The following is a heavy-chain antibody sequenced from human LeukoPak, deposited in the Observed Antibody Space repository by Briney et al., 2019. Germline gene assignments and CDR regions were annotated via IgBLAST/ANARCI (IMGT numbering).Heavy chain of an antibody. D-gene: IGHD5-18*01. J-gene: IGHJ6*03. Sequence: ASVKVSCKASGYTFTSYDINWVRQAPGQGLEWMGWISVYNGNTNYAQKFQGRVTMTTDTSTNTAYMELRSLRSDDTAMYYCARSTLQLWSPYYYMDVWGKGTTVTVSS. CDR1: GYTFTSYD. V-gene: IGHV1-18*01. CDR2: ISVYNGNT. CDR3: ARSTLQLWSPYYYMDV.